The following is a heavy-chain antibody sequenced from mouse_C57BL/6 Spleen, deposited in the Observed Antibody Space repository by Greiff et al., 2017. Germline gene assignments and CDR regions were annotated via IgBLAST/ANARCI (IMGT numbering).Heavy chain of an antibody. CDR3: ARQGLSYSHYAMDY. D-gene: IGHD2-12*01. CDR1: GFTFSSYG. V-gene: IGHV5-6*01. CDR2: ISSGGSYT. J-gene: IGHJ4*01. Sequence: EVMLVESGGDLVKPGGSLKLSCAASGFTFSSYGMSWVRQTPDKRLEWVATISSGGSYTYYPDSVKGRFTISRDNAKNTLYLQMSSLKSEDTAMYYCARQGLSYSHYAMDYWGQGTSVTVSS.